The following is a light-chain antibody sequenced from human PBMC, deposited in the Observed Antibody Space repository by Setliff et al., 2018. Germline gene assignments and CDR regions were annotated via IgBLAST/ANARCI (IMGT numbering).Light chain of an antibody. J-gene: IGLJ2*01. CDR1: NSDVGAYNY. CDR3: SSYTNSRTVI. Sequence: QSALTQPASVSGSPGQSITISCTGTNSDVGAYNYVSWYQRHPGEAPKLLLYDVSNRPSGISHRFSGSKSGSTASLTISGLQAEDAADYFCSSYTNSRTVIFGGGTK. V-gene: IGLV2-14*03. CDR2: DVS.